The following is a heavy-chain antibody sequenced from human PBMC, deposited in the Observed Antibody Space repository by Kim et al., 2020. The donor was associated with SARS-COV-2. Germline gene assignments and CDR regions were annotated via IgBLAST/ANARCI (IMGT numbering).Heavy chain of an antibody. CDR1: GFTFSSYA. Sequence: GGSLRLSCAASGFTFSSYAMSWVRQAPGKGLEWVSVIYSGGSSTYYADSVKGRFTISRDNSKNTLYLQMNSLRAEDTAVYYCAKGLYSSSWFIDYWGQGTLVPVSS. V-gene: IGHV3-23*03. D-gene: IGHD6-13*01. J-gene: IGHJ4*02. CDR3: AKGLYSSSWFIDY. CDR2: IYSGGSST.